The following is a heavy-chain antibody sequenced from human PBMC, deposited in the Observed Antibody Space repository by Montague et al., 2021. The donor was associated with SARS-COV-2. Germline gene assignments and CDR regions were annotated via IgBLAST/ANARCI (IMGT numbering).Heavy chain of an antibody. J-gene: IGHJ4*02. CDR2: IYYDGKT. Sequence: SETLSLTCTVSGGSISSAYFYWGWIRQPPGKGLEWIGTIYYDGKTYYNSSLSSRLFLSADTSNNHFSLELNSVTTSDTAVYYCAGHALIYCISANFSSVGAIDXWGQGILVTVSS. CDR3: AGHALIYCISANFSSVGAIDX. V-gene: IGHV4-39*01. D-gene: IGHD2/OR15-2a*01. CDR1: GGSISSAYFY.